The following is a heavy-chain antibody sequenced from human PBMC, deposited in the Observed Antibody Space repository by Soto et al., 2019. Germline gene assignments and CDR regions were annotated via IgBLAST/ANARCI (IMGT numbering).Heavy chain of an antibody. D-gene: IGHD3-10*02. Sequence: QVQLVQSGAEVKEPGDSPPPSCEASGYTFTAYYIHWVRQAPGQGLEWMGWINPKFGDTTYAQDFQGRVSMTRDMSISTVYMDLSSLTSDDTAIYYCARNMDYYYGRGSGNGHGVWGQGTTVTVFS. J-gene: IGHJ6*02. CDR3: ARNMDYYYGRGSGNGHGV. CDR2: INPKFGDT. V-gene: IGHV1-2*02. CDR1: GYTFTAYY.